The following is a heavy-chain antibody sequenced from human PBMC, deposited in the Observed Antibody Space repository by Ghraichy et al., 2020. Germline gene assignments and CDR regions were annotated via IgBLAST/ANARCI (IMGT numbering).Heavy chain of an antibody. CDR3: AIYDGIGSHRSLGY. CDR1: GFTFSSYG. CDR2: INCDGSST. J-gene: IGHJ4*02. D-gene: IGHD3-22*01. Sequence: GESLNISCAASGFTFSSYGMHWVRQAPGKGLEWVSRINCDGSSTNYADFVKGRFTISRDNAKNTLYLQMNSLRAEDTAVYYCAIYDGIGSHRSLGYWGQRSLVSVA. V-gene: IGHV3-74*01.